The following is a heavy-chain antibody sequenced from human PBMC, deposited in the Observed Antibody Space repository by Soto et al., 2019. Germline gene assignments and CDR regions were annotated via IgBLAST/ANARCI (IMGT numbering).Heavy chain of an antibody. V-gene: IGHV3-30-3*01. D-gene: IGHD3-3*01. CDR3: PRGYDFWSGYYYPYCMDV. CDR2: ISFDGSYK. CDR1: GFIFSSYA. Sequence: PGGSLRLSCAASGFIFSSYAMHWVRQAPGKGLEWVAVISFDGSYKYYADSVKGRFTISRDNSKNTLCLQMNSLRAEDTAVYYCPRGYDFWSGYYYPYCMDVWGQGTTVTVSS. J-gene: IGHJ6*02.